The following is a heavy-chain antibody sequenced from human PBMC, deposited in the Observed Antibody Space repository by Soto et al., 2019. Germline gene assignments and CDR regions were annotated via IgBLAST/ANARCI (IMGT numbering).Heavy chain of an antibody. Sequence: QVQLVESGGGVVQPGRSLRLSCAASGFTFSSYAMHWVRQAPGKGLEWVAVISYDGSNKYYADSVKDRFTISRDNSKNTLYLQMNSLRAEDTAVYYCARSREWLISYYFDYWGQGTLVTVSS. CDR2: ISYDGSNK. CDR3: ARSREWLISYYFDY. D-gene: IGHD3-3*01. V-gene: IGHV3-30-3*01. J-gene: IGHJ4*02. CDR1: GFTFSSYA.